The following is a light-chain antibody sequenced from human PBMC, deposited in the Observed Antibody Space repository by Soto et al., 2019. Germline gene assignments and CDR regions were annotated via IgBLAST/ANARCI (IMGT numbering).Light chain of an antibody. Sequence: EIEMTQSPSTLSVSPGERATLSCRASQNIGIRLAWYQQRPGQSPRLLILGTSTRATGIPARFSGSGSGTDIDLTISSRKPEHFAVYYCQQYNRWPPCAFGQGTKVEIK. CDR1: QNIGIR. V-gene: IGKV3-15*01. CDR3: QQYNRWPPCA. J-gene: IGKJ1*01. CDR2: GTS.